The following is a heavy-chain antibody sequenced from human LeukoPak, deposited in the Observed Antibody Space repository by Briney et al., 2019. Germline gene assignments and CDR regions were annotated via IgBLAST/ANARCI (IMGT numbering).Heavy chain of an antibody. V-gene: IGHV3-30-3*01. CDR2: ISYDGSNK. CDR1: GFTFSSYA. CDR3: ARDKVRYYYYYYGMDV. Sequence: PGGSLRLSCAASGFTFSSYAMHWVRQAPGKGLEWVAVISYDGSNKYYADSVKGRFTISRDNSKNTLYLQMNSLRAEDTAVYYCARDKVRYYYYYYGMDVWGQGTTVTVSS. D-gene: IGHD3-10*01. J-gene: IGHJ6*02.